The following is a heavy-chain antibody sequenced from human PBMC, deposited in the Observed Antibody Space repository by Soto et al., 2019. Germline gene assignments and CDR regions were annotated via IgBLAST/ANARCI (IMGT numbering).Heavy chain of an antibody. CDR1: GFTFSSYG. J-gene: IGHJ4*02. CDR2: IWYDGSNK. CDR3: ARGHSSSCYSPFDY. Sequence: QVQLVESGGGVVQPGRSLRLSCAASGFTFSSYGMHWVRQAPGKGLEWVAVIWYDGSNKYYADSVKGRFTISSDNSKNTLYLQMNSLRAEDTAVYYCARGHSSSCYSPFDYWGQGTLVTVSS. D-gene: IGHD6-13*01. V-gene: IGHV3-33*01.